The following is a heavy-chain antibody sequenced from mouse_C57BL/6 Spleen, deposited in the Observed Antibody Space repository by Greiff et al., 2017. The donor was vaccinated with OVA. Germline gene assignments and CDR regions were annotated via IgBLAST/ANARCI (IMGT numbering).Heavy chain of an antibody. J-gene: IGHJ1*03. CDR1: GYTFTDYE. CDR3: TRDVPYYYGSSYGYFDV. Sequence: QVQLQQSGAELVRPGASVTLSCKASGYTFTDYEMHWVKQTPVHGLEWIGAIDPETGGTAYNQKFKGKAILTADKSSSTAYMELRSLTSEDSAVYYCTRDVPYYYGSSYGYFDVWGTGTTVTVSS. D-gene: IGHD1-1*01. V-gene: IGHV1-15*01. CDR2: IDPETGGT.